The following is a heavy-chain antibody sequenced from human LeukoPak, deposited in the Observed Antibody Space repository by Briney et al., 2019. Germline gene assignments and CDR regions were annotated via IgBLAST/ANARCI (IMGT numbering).Heavy chain of an antibody. CDR2: IYYSGST. D-gene: IGHD5-18*01. V-gene: IGHV4-31*03. J-gene: IGHJ4*02. Sequence: SQTLSLTCTVSGGSISSGCYYWSWIRQHPGKGLEWIGYIYYSGSTYYNPSLKSRVTISVDTSKNQFSLKVRSVTAADTAVYYCARVEYSYGYGYWGQGTLVTVSS. CDR1: GGSISSGCYY. CDR3: ARVEYSYGYGY.